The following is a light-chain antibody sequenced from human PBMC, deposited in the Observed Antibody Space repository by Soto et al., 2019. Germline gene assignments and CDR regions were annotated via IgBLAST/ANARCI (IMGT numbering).Light chain of an antibody. V-gene: IGKV3-15*01. CDR3: QQYNNWPRT. CDR2: GAS. CDR1: QTVTRSY. J-gene: IGKJ1*01. Sequence: EIVLTQSPATLSLSPGERATLSCRASQTVTRSYLAWYQHQPGQAPRLLIYGASTRATGIPARFSGSGSGTEFTLTISSLQSEDFAVYYCQQYNNWPRTFGQGTKVDIK.